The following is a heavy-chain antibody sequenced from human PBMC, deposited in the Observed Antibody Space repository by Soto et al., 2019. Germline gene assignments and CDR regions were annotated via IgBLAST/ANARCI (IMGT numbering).Heavy chain of an antibody. CDR1: GGSISSSSYY. D-gene: IGHD6-19*01. CDR2: IYYSGST. V-gene: IGHV4-39*01. CDR3: ARQEYSSGWQENFDY. J-gene: IGHJ4*02. Sequence: SETLSLTCTVSGGSISSSSYYWGWIRQPPGKGLEWIGSIYYSGSTYYNPSLKSRVTISVDTSKNQFSLKLSSVTAADTAVYYCARQEYSSGWQENFDYWGQRTLVTVSS.